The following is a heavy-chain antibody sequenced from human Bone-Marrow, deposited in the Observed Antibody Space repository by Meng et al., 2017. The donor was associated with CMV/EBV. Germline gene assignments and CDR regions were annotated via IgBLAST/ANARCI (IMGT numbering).Heavy chain of an antibody. D-gene: IGHD5-18*01. Sequence: GVLKISCAASGLNFNRWMSWVRQAPGKGLEWVAMIKPDEIEIHYVDSVKGRFTISRDNAKKSLYLQMNSLRVEDTAVYFCASLDTATFPGVAHWGQGTLVTVSS. CDR1: GLNFNRW. J-gene: IGHJ5*02. V-gene: IGHV3-7*01. CDR2: IKPDEIEI. CDR3: ASLDTATFPGVAH.